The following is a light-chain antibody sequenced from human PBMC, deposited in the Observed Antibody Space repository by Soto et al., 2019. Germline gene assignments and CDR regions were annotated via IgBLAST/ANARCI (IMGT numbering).Light chain of an antibody. CDR2: KDR. V-gene: IGLV3-25*03. Sequence: SYELTQPSSVSVSPGQTARITCSGDALSKQYAYWYQQKPGQAPVKVIYKDRERPSGIPERFSGSSSGTTVTLTISGVQEEDEADYYCQSADSSGTVVFGGGTKLTVL. CDR1: ALSKQY. CDR3: QSADSSGTVV. J-gene: IGLJ2*01.